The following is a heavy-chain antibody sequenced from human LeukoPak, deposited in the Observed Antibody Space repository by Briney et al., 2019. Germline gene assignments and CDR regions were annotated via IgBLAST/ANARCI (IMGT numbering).Heavy chain of an antibody. D-gene: IGHD1-26*01. J-gene: IGHJ3*02. CDR1: GYTFTGYY. Sequence: ASVKVSCKASGYTFTGYYMHWVRQAPGQGLEWMGWINPNSGGTNYAQKFQGRVTMTRDTSISTAYMGLSRLRSDDTAVYYCARAQRRYHDAFDIWGQGTMVTVSS. CDR2: INPNSGGT. V-gene: IGHV1-2*02. CDR3: ARAQRRYHDAFDI.